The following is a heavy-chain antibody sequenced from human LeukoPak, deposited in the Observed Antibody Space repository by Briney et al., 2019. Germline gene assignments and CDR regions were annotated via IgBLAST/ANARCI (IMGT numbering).Heavy chain of an antibody. CDR1: GGSISSSSYY. CDR3: ARAERYVSAFDY. CDR2: IYYSGST. Sequence: SSETLSLTCTVSGGSISSSSYYWGWIRQPPGKGLEWIGSIYYSGSTYYNPSLKSRVTISVDTSKNQFSLKLSSVTAADTAVYYCARAERYVSAFDYWGQGTLVTVSS. D-gene: IGHD1-14*01. J-gene: IGHJ4*02. V-gene: IGHV4-39*01.